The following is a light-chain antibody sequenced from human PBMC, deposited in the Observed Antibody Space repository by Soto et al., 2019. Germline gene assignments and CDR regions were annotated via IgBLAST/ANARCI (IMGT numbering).Light chain of an antibody. CDR3: VLYMGSGIWV. Sequence: QTVVTQEPSFSVSPGGTVTLTCGLSSGSVSTSYYPSWYQQTPGQAPRTLIYSTNTRSSGVPDRCSGSILGNKAALTITGAQADDESAYYCVLYMGSGIWVFGGGTQLTVL. V-gene: IGLV8-61*01. CDR1: SGSVSTSYY. CDR2: STN. J-gene: IGLJ3*02.